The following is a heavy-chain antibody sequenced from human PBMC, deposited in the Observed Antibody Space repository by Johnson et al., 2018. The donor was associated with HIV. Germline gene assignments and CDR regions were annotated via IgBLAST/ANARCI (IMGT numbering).Heavy chain of an antibody. V-gene: IGHV3-30*14. CDR3: AKNFGKILAVGGLEVGDAFDI. J-gene: IGHJ3*02. CDR1: GFTFSNYA. CDR2: ISYDGSNK. Sequence: QVLLVESGGGVVQPGRSLRLSCAASGFTFSNYAMHWVRQAPGKGLEWVAVISYDGSNKYYADSVKGRFSISRDSSKNTLYLQMNSLRDEDTAVYYCAKNFGKILAVGGLEVGDAFDIWGQGTMVTVSS. D-gene: IGHD2/OR15-2a*01.